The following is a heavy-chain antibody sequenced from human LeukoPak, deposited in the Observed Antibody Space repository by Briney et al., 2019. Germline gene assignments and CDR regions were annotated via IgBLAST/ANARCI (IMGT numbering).Heavy chain of an antibody. D-gene: IGHD3-10*01. CDR2: INHSGGT. V-gene: IGHV4-34*01. Sequence: SSETLSLTCAVYGXSFSGYYWSWIRQPPGKGLEWIGEINHSGGTNYNPSLKSRVTISVDTSKNQFSLKLTSVTAADTAVYYCARGALKIYGSGSYFAYWGQGTLVTVSS. J-gene: IGHJ4*02. CDR3: ARGALKIYGSGSYFAY. CDR1: GXSFSGYY.